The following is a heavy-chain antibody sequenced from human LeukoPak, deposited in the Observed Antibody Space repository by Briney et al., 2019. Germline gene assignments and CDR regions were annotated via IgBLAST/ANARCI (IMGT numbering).Heavy chain of an antibody. D-gene: IGHD3-16*02. V-gene: IGHV4-34*01. CDR2: INHSGST. J-gene: IGHJ6*03. CDR3: ARGRNDYVWGSYRHYYYYMDV. CDR1: GGSFSGYY. Sequence: SETLSLTCAVYGGSFSGYYWSWIRQPPGKGLEWIGEINHSGSTNYNPSLKSRVTISVDTSKNQFSLKLSSVTAADTAVYYCARGRNDYVWGSYRHYYYYMDVWGKGTTVTVSS.